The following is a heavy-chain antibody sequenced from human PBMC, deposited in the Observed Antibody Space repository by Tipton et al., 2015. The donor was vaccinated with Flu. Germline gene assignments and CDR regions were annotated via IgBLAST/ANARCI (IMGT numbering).Heavy chain of an antibody. J-gene: IGHJ4*02. Sequence: QLVQSGGGLVRPGRSLRLSCAASGFTFDDYAMHWVRQAPGKGLEWVAMFSYDEGITNYADSVRGRFIIARDTSKEMALLHLNLVRPEGTGVYYCVREGRGPMFGGGYLDYWGQGTLVTVSS. CDR1: GFTFDDYA. V-gene: IGHV3-30*05. D-gene: IGHD3-10*02. CDR3: VREGRGPMFGGGYLDY. CDR2: FSYDEGIT.